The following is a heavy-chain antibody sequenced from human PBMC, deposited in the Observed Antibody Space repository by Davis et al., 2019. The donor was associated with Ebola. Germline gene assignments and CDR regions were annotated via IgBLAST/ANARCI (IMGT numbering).Heavy chain of an antibody. D-gene: IGHD6-6*01. V-gene: IGHV4-39*07. CDR2: INHSGST. CDR1: GGSVSSGSYY. CDR3: ARGVGYSSSSEVDY. J-gene: IGHJ4*02. Sequence: SETLSLTCTVSGGSVSSGSYYWSWIRQPPGKGLEWIGEINHSGSTNYNPSLKSRVTISVDTSKNQFSLKLSSVTAADTAVYYCARGVGYSSSSEVDYWGQGTLVTVSS.